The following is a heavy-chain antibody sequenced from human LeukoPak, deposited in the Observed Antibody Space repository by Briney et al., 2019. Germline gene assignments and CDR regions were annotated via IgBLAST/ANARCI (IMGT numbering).Heavy chain of an antibody. CDR3: ARGSYGYEY. CDR1: GFIFSSYW. CDR2: INSDGSST. Sequence: GGSLRLSCAASGFIFSSYWMHWVRQGPGKGLVWVSRINSDGSSTTYADSVKGRFTISRDNAKNTLYLQTNSLRAEDTAVYYCARGSYGYEYWGQGTLVTVSS. V-gene: IGHV3-74*01. D-gene: IGHD5-18*01. J-gene: IGHJ4*02.